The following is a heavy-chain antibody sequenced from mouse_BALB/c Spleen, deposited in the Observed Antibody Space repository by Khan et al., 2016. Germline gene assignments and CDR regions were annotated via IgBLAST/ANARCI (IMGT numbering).Heavy chain of an antibody. Sequence: EVQLQESGPGLVKPSQSLSLTCTVTGYSITSDYAWNWIRQFPGNKLEWMGYISYSGITVYNPSLESRVSITRDTSKNPFFLQLSSVTIEDTATYYCARRGYYDYDFDYWRQGTTLSVSS. V-gene: IGHV3-2*02. D-gene: IGHD2-4*01. CDR2: ISYSGIT. CDR3: ARRGYYDYDFDY. J-gene: IGHJ2*01. CDR1: GYSITSDYA.